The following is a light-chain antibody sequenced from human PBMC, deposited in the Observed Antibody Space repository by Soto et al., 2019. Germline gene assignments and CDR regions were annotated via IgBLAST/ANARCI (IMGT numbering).Light chain of an antibody. Sequence: GHRVTISCRATQTGVGWLAWYQQKPGKAPRLLLYDASALESGVPSRFSGSRSGPEFTLTISSLQPDEFATYYCQDYTSTWTFGQGTKVDIK. V-gene: IGKV1-5*01. J-gene: IGKJ1*01. CDR3: QDYTSTWT. CDR1: QTGVGW. CDR2: DAS.